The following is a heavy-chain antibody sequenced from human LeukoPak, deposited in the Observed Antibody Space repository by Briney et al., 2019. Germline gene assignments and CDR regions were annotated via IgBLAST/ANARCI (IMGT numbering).Heavy chain of an antibody. J-gene: IGHJ3*02. CDR3: ARDSGSMARALNI. V-gene: IGHV4-30-2*01. Sequence: PSETLSLTCTVSGGSISSGDYYWSWIRQPPGKGLEWIGYIYHSGSTYYNPSLKSRVTISVDRSKNQFSLKLSSVTAADTAVYYCARDSGSMARALNIWGQGTMVTVSS. CDR2: IYHSGST. D-gene: IGHD3-10*01. CDR1: GGSISSGDYY.